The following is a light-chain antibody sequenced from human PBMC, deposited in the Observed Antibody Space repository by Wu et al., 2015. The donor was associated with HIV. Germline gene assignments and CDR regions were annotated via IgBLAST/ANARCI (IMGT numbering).Light chain of an antibody. Sequence: NLLTQSPGTLSLSPGERATLSCRASQSINNNYLAWYQQKPGQAPRLLIYHASSRATGIPIRFSGSGSGRDFTLTISSVEPEDFAVYYCQQYGSSSWTFGQGTNVEIK. CDR1: QSINNNY. CDR3: QQYGSSSWT. V-gene: IGKV3-20*01. J-gene: IGKJ1*01. CDR2: HAS.